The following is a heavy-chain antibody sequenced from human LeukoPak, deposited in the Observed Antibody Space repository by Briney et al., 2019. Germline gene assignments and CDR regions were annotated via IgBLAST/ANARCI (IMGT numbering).Heavy chain of an antibody. V-gene: IGHV1-18*04. Sequence: ASVKVSCKASGYPFTSYGISWVRQAPGQGLEWMGWISAYNGNTNYAQKLQGRVTMTTDTSTSTAYMELRSLRSDDSAVYYCATCTMVRGVILLGFDYWGQGTLVTVSS. CDR3: ATCTMVRGVILLGFDY. CDR2: ISAYNGNT. D-gene: IGHD3-10*01. J-gene: IGHJ4*02. CDR1: GYPFTSYG.